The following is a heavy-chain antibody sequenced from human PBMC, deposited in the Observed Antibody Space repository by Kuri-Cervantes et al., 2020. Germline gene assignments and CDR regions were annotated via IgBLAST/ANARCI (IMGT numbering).Heavy chain of an antibody. CDR1: GGSVSSRSWY. CDR3: ARVGEADYYDSSGYYNWFDP. CDR2: IYYSGST. J-gene: IGHJ5*02. V-gene: IGHV4-39*07. D-gene: IGHD3-22*01. Sequence: GSLRLSCTVSGGSVSSRSWYWGWIRQTPGKGLEWIGSIYYSGSTYYNPSLKSRVTISVDMSKNQFSLKLSSVTAADTAVYYCARVGEADYYDSSGYYNWFDPWGQGTLVTVSS.